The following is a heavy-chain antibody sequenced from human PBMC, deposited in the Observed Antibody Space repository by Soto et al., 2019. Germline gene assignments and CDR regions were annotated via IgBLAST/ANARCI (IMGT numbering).Heavy chain of an antibody. V-gene: IGHV4-59*08. J-gene: IGHJ6*03. CDR2: IYYSGST. CDR3: ARSLYCSGGSCPTDYYYYYYMDV. D-gene: IGHD2-15*01. Sequence: SETLSLTCTVSGGSISSYYWSWIRQPPGKGLEWIGYIYYSGSTNYNPSLKSRVTISVDTSKNQFSLKLSSVTAADTAVYYCARSLYCSGGSCPTDYYYYYYMDVWGKGTTVTVSS. CDR1: GGSISSYY.